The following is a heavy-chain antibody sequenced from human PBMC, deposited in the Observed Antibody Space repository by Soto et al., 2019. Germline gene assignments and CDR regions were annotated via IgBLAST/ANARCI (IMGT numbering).Heavy chain of an antibody. CDR3: ARDSQWLGQYDAFDI. V-gene: IGHV3-48*03. J-gene: IGHJ3*02. Sequence: EVQLVESGGGLVQPGGSLRLSCAGSGFTFSSYEMNWVRQAPGKGLEWVSYISTGGSTIYYADSVKGRFTISRDNAKNSLYLQMNSLRSDDTAVYYCARDSQWLGQYDAFDIWGHGTKVTVSS. CDR2: ISTGGSTI. CDR1: GFTFSSYE. D-gene: IGHD6-19*01.